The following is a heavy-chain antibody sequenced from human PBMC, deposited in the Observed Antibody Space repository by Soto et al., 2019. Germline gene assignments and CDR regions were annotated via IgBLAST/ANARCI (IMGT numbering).Heavy chain of an antibody. V-gene: IGHV1-18*01. D-gene: IGHD2-2*02. J-gene: IGHJ6*02. CDR3: ARRYCSSTSCYMFYYYGMDV. CDR2: ISAYNGNT. CDR1: GYTFTSYG. Sequence: QVQLVQSGAEVKKPGASVKVSCKASGYTFTSYGISWVRQAPGQGLEWMGWISAYNGNTNYAQKLQGRVTMTTDTSTSTAYMELRSLRSVDTAVYYCARRYCSSTSCYMFYYYGMDVWGQGTTVTVSS.